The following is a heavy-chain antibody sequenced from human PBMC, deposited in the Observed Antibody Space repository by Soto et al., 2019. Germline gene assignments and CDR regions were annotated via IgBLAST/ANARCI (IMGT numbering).Heavy chain of an antibody. V-gene: IGHV3-21*04. J-gene: IGHJ1*01. D-gene: IGHD3-10*01. CDR1: AFSFGGYM. CDR3: VSAMTMGWSPLGL. CDR2: ISAATTYI. Sequence: GGSLRLSFAVSAFSFGGYMMTCFRQAPGMGLEWVSSISAATTYIYYADAVKGRFIISRDNAKNSVYLQINRLRTEDSAVYYCVSAMTMGWSPLGLWGEGTPVIVSS.